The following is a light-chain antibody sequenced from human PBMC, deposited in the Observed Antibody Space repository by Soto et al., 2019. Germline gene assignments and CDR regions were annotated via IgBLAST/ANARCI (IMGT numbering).Light chain of an antibody. Sequence: EIVMTQSPATLSVSPGARATLSCRASQSVSRNLAWYQQKPGQAPRLLIYGASTRATGIPARFSGSGSGTEFTLTISSLQSEDFAVYYCQQYNNWTPLTFGGGTKVEIK. CDR2: GAS. J-gene: IGKJ4*01. V-gene: IGKV3-15*01. CDR1: QSVSRN. CDR3: QQYNNWTPLT.